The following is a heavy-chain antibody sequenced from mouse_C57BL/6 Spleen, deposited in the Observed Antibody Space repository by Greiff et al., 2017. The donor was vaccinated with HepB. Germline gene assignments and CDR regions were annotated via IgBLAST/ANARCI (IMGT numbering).Heavy chain of an antibody. CDR2: INPGSGGT. Sequence: QVQLKESGAELVRPGTSVKVSCKASGYAFTNYLIEWVKQRPGQGLEWIGVINPGSGGTNYNEKFKGKATLTADKSSSTAYMQLSSLTSEDSAVYFCARSGGNYWSFDVWGTGTTVTVSS. D-gene: IGHD2-1*01. CDR1: GYAFTNYL. V-gene: IGHV1-54*01. CDR3: ARSGGNYWSFDV. J-gene: IGHJ1*03.